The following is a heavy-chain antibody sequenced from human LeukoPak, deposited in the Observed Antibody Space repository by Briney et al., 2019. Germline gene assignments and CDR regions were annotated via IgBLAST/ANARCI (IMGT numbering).Heavy chain of an antibody. D-gene: IGHD3-10*01. CDR2: IYYSGST. CDR3: ARDYGSGSYDY. Sequence: SETLSLTCTVSGGSISSGGYYWSWIRQHPGKGLEWIGYIYYSGSTYYNPSLKSRVTISVDTSKNQFPLKLSSVTAADTAVYYCARDYGSGSYDYWGQGTLVTVSS. V-gene: IGHV4-31*03. CDR1: GGSISSGGYY. J-gene: IGHJ4*02.